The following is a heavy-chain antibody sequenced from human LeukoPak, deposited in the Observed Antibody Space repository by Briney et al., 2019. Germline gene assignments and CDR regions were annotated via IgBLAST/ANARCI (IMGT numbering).Heavy chain of an antibody. D-gene: IGHD2-15*01. CDR2: INERGSET. CDR1: GFILSNHW. J-gene: IGHJ4*02. V-gene: IGHV3-7*01. CDR3: AKDYSFSNFN. Sequence: GSLRLSCAASGFILSNHWMTWVRQAPGKGLEWVANINERGSETYYADYVKGRFTISRDNTKKSLFLQLNSLSVEDTAMYYCAKDYSFSNFNWGQGTLVTASS.